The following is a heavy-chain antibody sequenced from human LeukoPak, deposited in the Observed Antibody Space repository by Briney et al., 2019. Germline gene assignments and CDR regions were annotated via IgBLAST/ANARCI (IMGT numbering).Heavy chain of an antibody. Sequence: PGGSLRLSCAASGFTFSSYGMSWVRQAPGKGLEWVSAISGSGGSTYYADSVKGRFTISRDNSKNTLYLQMNSLRAEDTAVYYCAQDTIAARWFDPWGQGTLVTVSS. CDR2: ISGSGGST. V-gene: IGHV3-23*01. CDR3: AQDTIAARWFDP. D-gene: IGHD6-6*01. J-gene: IGHJ5*02. CDR1: GFTFSSYG.